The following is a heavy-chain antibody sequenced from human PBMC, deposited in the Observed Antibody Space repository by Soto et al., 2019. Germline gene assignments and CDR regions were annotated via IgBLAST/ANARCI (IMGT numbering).Heavy chain of an antibody. CDR3: ARGGIAARLYFDL. V-gene: IGHV3-33*01. CDR1: GFTFSSYG. J-gene: IGHJ2*01. Sequence: QVQLVESGGGVVQPGRSLRLSCAESGFTFSSYGMHWVRKAPGKGLEWVAVIWYDGSNKYYADSVKGRFTISRDNSKNTLYLQMNSLRAEDTAVYYCARGGIAARLYFDLWGRGTLVTVSS. CDR2: IWYDGSNK. D-gene: IGHD6-6*01.